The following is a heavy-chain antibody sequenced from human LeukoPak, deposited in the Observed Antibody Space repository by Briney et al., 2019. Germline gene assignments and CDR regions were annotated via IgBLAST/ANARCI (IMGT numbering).Heavy chain of an antibody. CDR1: GGSISSYY. CDR3: ASGGGSGWYNAVYYFDY. D-gene: IGHD6-19*01. V-gene: IGHV4-59*01. CDR2: IYYSGST. Sequence: SETLSLTCTVSGGSISSYYWSWIRQPPGKGLEWIGYIYYSGSTNYNPSLKSRVTISVDTSKNQFSLKLSSVTAADTAVYYCASGGGSGWYNAVYYFDYWGQGTLVTVSS. J-gene: IGHJ4*02.